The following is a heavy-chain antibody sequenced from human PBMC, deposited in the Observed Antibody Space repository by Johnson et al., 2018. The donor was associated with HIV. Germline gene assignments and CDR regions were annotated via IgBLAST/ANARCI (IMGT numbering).Heavy chain of an antibody. CDR1: GFTFDDYA. CDR2: LHWNGGST. CDR3: ARVIDQYFDSILDDAFDI. Sequence: QLVESGGSVVRPGGSLRLSCAASGFTFDDYAMSWVRQAPGKGLEWVSGLHWNGGSTGYADSVKGRFTISRDNAKNSLYLQMNSLGDEDTAVYYCARVIDQYFDSILDDAFDIWGQGTLVTVSS. J-gene: IGHJ3*02. V-gene: IGHV3-20*04. D-gene: IGHD3-22*01.